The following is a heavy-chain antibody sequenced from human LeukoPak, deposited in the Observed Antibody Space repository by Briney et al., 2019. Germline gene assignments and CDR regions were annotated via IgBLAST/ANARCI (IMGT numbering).Heavy chain of an antibody. J-gene: IGHJ4*02. CDR2: FSGGGST. CDR3: AKDHPYYGSGNYVFDS. CDR1: GFTFSSYA. Sequence: PGGSLRLSCAASGFTFSSYAMSWVRQAPGKGLEWVSVFSGGGSTYYADSVKGRFTISRDNSKNTLNLQMNSLRAEDTAVYYCAKDHPYYGSGNYVFDSWGPGTLVTVSS. V-gene: IGHV3-23*01. D-gene: IGHD3-10*01.